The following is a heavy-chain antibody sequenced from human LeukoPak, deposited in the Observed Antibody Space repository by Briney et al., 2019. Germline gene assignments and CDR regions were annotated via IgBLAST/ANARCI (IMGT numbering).Heavy chain of an antibody. CDR2: FYPEGGET. J-gene: IGHJ3*02. CDR1: GYTLTELF. CDR3: AKGSPLDSSGYYPWDFDI. V-gene: IGHV1-24*01. D-gene: IGHD3-22*01. Sequence: APVKVSCKVSGYTLTELFMHWVRQAPGKGLEWIGGFYPEGGETIYAQKFKGRVTMTEDTSTDTAYMEMSSLRSEDTAVYYCAKGSPLDSSGYYPWDFDIWGQGTMVTVSS.